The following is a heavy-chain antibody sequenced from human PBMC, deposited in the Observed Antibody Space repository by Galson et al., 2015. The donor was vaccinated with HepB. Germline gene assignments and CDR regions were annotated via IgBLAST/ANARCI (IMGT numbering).Heavy chain of an antibody. CDR3: AKDKARGVIIKIGNWFDP. V-gene: IGHV3-23*01. Sequence: SLRLSCAASGFTFSSYAMSWVRQAPGKGLEWVSAISGSGGSTYYADSVKGRFTISRDNSKNTLYLQMNSLRAEDTAVYYCAKDKARGVIIKIGNWFDPWGQGTLVTVSS. CDR2: ISGSGGST. D-gene: IGHD3-10*01. J-gene: IGHJ5*02. CDR1: GFTFSSYA.